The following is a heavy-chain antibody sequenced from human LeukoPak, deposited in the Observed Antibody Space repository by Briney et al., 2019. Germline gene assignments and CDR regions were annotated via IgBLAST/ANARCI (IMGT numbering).Heavy chain of an antibody. CDR1: GGSFSGYY. J-gene: IGHJ4*02. CDR2: INHSGST. CDR3: ARGRGLWFGELLFYFDY. D-gene: IGHD3-10*01. Sequence: SETLSLTCAVYGGSFSGYYWSWIRQPPGKGLEWIGEINHSGSTNYNPSLKGRVTISVDTSKNQFSLKLSSVTAADTAVYYCARGRGLWFGELLFYFDYWGQGTLVTVSS. V-gene: IGHV4-34*01.